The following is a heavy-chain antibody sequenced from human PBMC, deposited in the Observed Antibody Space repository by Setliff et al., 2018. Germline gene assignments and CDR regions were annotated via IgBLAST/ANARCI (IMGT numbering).Heavy chain of an antibody. CDR1: GFSISSGYY. D-gene: IGHD3-22*01. CDR2: IHHSGKA. Sequence: SETLSLTCAISGFSISSGYYWGWIRQPPGKGLEWIVNIHHSGKAYYNPSLKGRVTMSVDTSKNHVSLKLSSVTAADTAVYYCARAHTWSLPNDNSGYPGWFDPWGQGTLVTVSS. CDR3: ARAHTWSLPNDNSGYPGWFDP. V-gene: IGHV4-38-2*01. J-gene: IGHJ5*02.